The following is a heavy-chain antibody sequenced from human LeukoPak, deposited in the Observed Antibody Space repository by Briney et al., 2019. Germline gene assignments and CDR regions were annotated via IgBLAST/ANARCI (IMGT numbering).Heavy chain of an antibody. CDR1: GYTFTSYG. CDR2: ISAYNGNT. D-gene: IGHD6-13*01. V-gene: IGHV1-18*01. J-gene: IGHJ4*02. Sequence: ASVKVSCKASGYTFTSYGISWVRQAPGQGLEWMGWISAYNGNTNYAQKLQGRVTMTTDTSTSTAYVELRSLRSDDTAVYYCARDIKQLVGFDYWGQGTLVTVSS. CDR3: ARDIKQLVGFDY.